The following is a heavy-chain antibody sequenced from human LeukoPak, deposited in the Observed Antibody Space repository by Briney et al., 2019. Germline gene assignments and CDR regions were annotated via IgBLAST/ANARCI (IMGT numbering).Heavy chain of an antibody. CDR2: IIPIFGTA. CDR3: ARGRPELTNWFDP. CDR1: GGTFSSYA. V-gene: IGHV1-69*13. D-gene: IGHD1-26*01. Sequence: SVKLSCKASGGTFSSYAISWVRQAPGQGLEWMGGIIPIFGTANYAQKFQGRVTITADESTSTAYMELSSLRSEDTAVYYCARGRPELTNWFDPWGQGTLVTVSS. J-gene: IGHJ5*02.